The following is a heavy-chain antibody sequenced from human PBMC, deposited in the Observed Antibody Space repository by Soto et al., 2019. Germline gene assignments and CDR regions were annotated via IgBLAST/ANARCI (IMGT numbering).Heavy chain of an antibody. J-gene: IGHJ4*02. CDR2: IVVGSGNT. D-gene: IGHD6-13*01. CDR1: GFTFTSSA. Sequence: ASVKVSCKASGFTFTSSAVQWVRQARGQRLEWIGWIVVGSGNTNYAQKFQERVTITRDMSTSTAYMGLSSLRSEDTAVYYCAAEQDSSSYYFDYWGQGTLVTVSS. CDR3: AAEQDSSSYYFDY. V-gene: IGHV1-58*01.